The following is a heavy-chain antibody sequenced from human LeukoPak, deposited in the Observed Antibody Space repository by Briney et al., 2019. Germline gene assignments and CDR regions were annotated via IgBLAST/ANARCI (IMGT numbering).Heavy chain of an antibody. V-gene: IGHV4-59*08. CDR2: IYYSGST. CDR3: AREPYYYYAMDV. D-gene: IGHD1-14*01. CDR1: GGSISSYY. Sequence: SETLSLTCTVSGGSISSYYWSWIRQPPGKGLEWIGYIYYSGSTNYNPSLKSRVTISVDTSKNQFSLKLSSVTAADTAVYYCAREPYYYYAMDVWGQGITVTVSS. J-gene: IGHJ6*02.